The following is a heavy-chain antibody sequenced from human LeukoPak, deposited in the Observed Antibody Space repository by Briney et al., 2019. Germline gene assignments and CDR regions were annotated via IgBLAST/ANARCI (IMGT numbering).Heavy chain of an antibody. J-gene: IGHJ5*02. CDR1: GFTFSSYT. Sequence: GGSLRLSCAASGFTFSSYTMHWVRQAPGKGLEYVSAISSNGGSTYYANSVKGRFTISRDNSKNTLYLQMGSLRAEDTAVYYCAKIPGGTLNWFDPWGQGTLVTVSS. CDR2: ISSNGGST. V-gene: IGHV3-64*01. D-gene: IGHD6-13*01. CDR3: AKIPGGTLNWFDP.